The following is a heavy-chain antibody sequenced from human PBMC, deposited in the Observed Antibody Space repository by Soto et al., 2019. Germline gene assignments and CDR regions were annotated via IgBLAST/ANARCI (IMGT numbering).Heavy chain of an antibody. J-gene: IGHJ4*02. CDR2: FYYSGST. V-gene: IGHV4-59*01. Sequence: PSETLSLTCTVSGGSISIYYWSWIRQPPGRGLEWIGYFYYSGSTNYNPSLKSRVTISADTSKNQFSLRLSSVTAADTAVYYCAKGGYSGYLDYWGQGTLVTVSS. D-gene: IGHD5-12*01. CDR3: AKGGYSGYLDY. CDR1: GGSISIYY.